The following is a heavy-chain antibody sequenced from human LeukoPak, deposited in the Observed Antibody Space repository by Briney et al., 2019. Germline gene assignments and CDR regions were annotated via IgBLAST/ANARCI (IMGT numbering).Heavy chain of an antibody. CDR1: GVSISSSNSY. V-gene: IGHV4-39*01. J-gene: IGHJ4*02. CDR3: ARQTGSGLFILP. Sequence: PSETLYLTCTVSGVSISSSNSYWGWIRQPPGKGLEWIGSIYYSGNTYYNASLKSQVSIPIDTSKNQFSLRLTSVTAADTAVYYCARQTGSGLFILPGGQGTLVTVSS. D-gene: IGHD3/OR15-3a*01. CDR2: IYYSGNT.